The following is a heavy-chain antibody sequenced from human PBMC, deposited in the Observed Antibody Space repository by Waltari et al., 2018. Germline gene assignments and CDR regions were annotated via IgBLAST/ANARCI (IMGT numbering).Heavy chain of an antibody. V-gene: IGHV3-30-3*01. Sequence: QVQLVESGGGVVQPGRSLRLSCAASGFTFSSYAMHWVRQAPGKGLEWVAVISYYRSNKYYADSVKGRFTISRDNSKNTLYLQMNSLRAEDTAVYYCVTDSGSYPRDYWGQGTLVTVSS. D-gene: IGHD1-26*01. J-gene: IGHJ4*02. CDR3: VTDSGSYPRDY. CDR2: ISYYRSNK. CDR1: GFTFSSYA.